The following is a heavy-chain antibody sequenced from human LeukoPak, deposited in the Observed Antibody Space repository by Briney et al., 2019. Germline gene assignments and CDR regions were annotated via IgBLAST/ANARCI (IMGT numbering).Heavy chain of an antibody. D-gene: IGHD6-13*01. CDR2: ISSDGRDK. CDR1: GFTFSGYA. J-gene: IGHJ4*02. Sequence: PGRSLRLSCAASGFTFSGYAIHWVRQAPGKGLEWVAVISSDGRDKHHADSVKGRFTISRDNSKNTLYLQTSSLRPEDTAVYYCARDLRRIADYYFDYWGQGTLVTVSS. V-gene: IGHV3-30*03. CDR3: ARDLRRIADYYFDY.